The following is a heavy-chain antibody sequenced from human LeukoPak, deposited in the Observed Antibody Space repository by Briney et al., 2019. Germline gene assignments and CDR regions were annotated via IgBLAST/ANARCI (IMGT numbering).Heavy chain of an antibody. CDR3: ARRAPSLEARYCFDY. CDR1: GGSFSGYY. Sequence: SETLSLTCAVYGGSFSGYYWSWIRQPPGKGLEWIGEINHSGNTNYNPSLKSRVTISVDTSKNQFSLKLSSVTAADTAVYYCARRAPSLEARYCFDYWGQGTLVTVSS. V-gene: IGHV4-34*01. CDR2: INHSGNT. J-gene: IGHJ4*02.